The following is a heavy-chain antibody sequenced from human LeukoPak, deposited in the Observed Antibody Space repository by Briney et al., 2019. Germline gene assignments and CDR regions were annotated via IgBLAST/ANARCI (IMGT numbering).Heavy chain of an antibody. CDR3: ARNHGGWFDS. Sequence: SETLSLTCTVSGGSISNFYWSWIRQPPGKGLEWIGYIYYSGTTKYNPSLKSRVTISVDTSKNQFSLKLNSVTAADTAVYYCARNHGGWFDSWGQGTLVTVSS. D-gene: IGHD4-23*01. CDR2: IYYSGTT. V-gene: IGHV4-59*01. J-gene: IGHJ5*01. CDR1: GGSISNFY.